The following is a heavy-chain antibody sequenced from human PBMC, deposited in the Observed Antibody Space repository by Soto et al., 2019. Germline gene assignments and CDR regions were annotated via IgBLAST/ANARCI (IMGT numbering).Heavy chain of an antibody. Sequence: SETLSLTCAVSGGSINTYYWSWVRQPPGKGLEWIGNIHHSGSTNYNPSLNSRVTISIDTSKNTLYLQMNSLRAEDTAVYYCARVVDSSGPHRHWGQGTLVTVSS. CDR3: ARVVDSSGPHRH. V-gene: IGHV4-59*12. CDR2: IHHSGST. CDR1: GGSINTYY. D-gene: IGHD3-22*01. J-gene: IGHJ4*02.